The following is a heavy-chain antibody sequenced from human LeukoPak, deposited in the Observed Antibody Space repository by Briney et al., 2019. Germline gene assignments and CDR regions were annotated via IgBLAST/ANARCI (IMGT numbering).Heavy chain of an antibody. D-gene: IGHD4-23*01. Sequence: GGSLRLSCEVSGFSVGNNYMNWVRQAPGKGLEWVSATFTGGSTYYADSVKGRFTVSRDTSKNTLHLQMNNLRPEDTAVYYCARDLYPPTHGTVVTPAWGQGTLVTVSS. CDR2: TFTGGST. CDR1: GFSVGNNY. CDR3: ARDLYPPTHGTVVTPA. V-gene: IGHV3-53*01. J-gene: IGHJ4*02.